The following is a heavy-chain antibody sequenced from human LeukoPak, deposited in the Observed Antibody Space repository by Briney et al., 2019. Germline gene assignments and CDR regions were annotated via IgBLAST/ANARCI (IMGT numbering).Heavy chain of an antibody. CDR3: ARGTLYSGWSYYLDY. Sequence: SETLSLTCTVSGGSVSDYYWSWIRQSPGKGLEWIGYIYYTGSSSYNPSLRSRVTISADTSKNQFSLKLSSVTAADTAVYYCARGTLYSGWSYYLDYWGQGTLVTVSS. J-gene: IGHJ4*02. D-gene: IGHD6-19*01. CDR1: GGSVSDYY. V-gene: IGHV4-59*02. CDR2: IYYTGSS.